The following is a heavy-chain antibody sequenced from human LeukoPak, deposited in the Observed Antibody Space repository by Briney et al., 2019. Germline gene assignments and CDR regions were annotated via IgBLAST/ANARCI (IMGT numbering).Heavy chain of an antibody. CDR1: GFTFSSYA. Sequence: PEGSLRLSCAASGFTFSSYATSWVRQAPGKGLEWVSAISGSGGSTYYADSVKGRFTIFRDNSKNTLYLQMTSLRAEDTAVYYCAKDAPVLSGYWGQGTLVTVSS. J-gene: IGHJ4*02. D-gene: IGHD3-16*01. CDR3: AKDAPVLSGY. V-gene: IGHV3-23*01. CDR2: ISGSGGST.